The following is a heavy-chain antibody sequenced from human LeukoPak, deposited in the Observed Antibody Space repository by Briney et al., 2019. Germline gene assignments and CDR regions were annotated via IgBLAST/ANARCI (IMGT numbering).Heavy chain of an antibody. CDR1: GGSISSSNW. Sequence: SGTLSLTCAVSGGSISSSNWWSWVRQPPGKGLEWIGEIYHSGSTKYNPSLKSRVTISVDKSKNQFSLKLSSVTAADTAVYYCARAPPPYSSSWYLFEYYFDYWGQGTLVTVSS. D-gene: IGHD6-13*01. V-gene: IGHV4-4*02. CDR3: ARAPPPYSSSWYLFEYYFDY. J-gene: IGHJ4*02. CDR2: IYHSGST.